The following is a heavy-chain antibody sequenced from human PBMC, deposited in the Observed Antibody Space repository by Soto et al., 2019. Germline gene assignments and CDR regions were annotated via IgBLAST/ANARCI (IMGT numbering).Heavy chain of an antibody. CDR1: GFTFSSYG. D-gene: IGHD3-3*01. CDR2: IWYDGSNK. CDR3: ARDHHDFWSGYYPTGGYYGMDV. V-gene: IGHV3-33*01. Sequence: QVQLVESGGGVVQPGRSLRLSCAASGFTFSSYGIHWVRQAPGKGLEWVAVIWYDGSNKYYADSVKGRFTISRDNSKNTLYLQMNSLRAEDTAVYYCARDHHDFWSGYYPTGGYYGMDVWGQGTTVTVSS. J-gene: IGHJ6*02.